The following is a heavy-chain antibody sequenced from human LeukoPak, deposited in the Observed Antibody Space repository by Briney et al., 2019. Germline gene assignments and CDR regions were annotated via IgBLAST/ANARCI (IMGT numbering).Heavy chain of an antibody. CDR1: GGSIGSYY. Sequence: PSETLSLTCTVSGGSIGSYYWSWIRQPPGKGLEWIGYIHDTGSTKYNPSLKSRVTISVDTSRNHLSLKLTSVTAADTAVYYCARGRSGGDWLDPWGQGTLVTVSS. CDR3: ARGRSGGDWLDP. CDR2: IHDTGST. V-gene: IGHV4-59*01. D-gene: IGHD3-10*01. J-gene: IGHJ5*02.